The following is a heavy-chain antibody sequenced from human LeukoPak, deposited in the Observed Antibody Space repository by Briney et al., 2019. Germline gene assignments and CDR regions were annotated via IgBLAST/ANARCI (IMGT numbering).Heavy chain of an antibody. CDR2: INHSGST. CDR1: GGSFSGYY. CDR3: AREYCSSTSCYAGGDY. D-gene: IGHD2-2*01. V-gene: IGHV4-34*01. Sequence: PSETLSPTCAVYGGSFSGYYWSWIRQPPGKGLEWIGEINHSGSTNYNPSLESRVTISVDTSKNQFSLKLSSVTAADTAVYYCAREYCSSTSCYAGGDYWGQGTLVTVSS. J-gene: IGHJ4*02.